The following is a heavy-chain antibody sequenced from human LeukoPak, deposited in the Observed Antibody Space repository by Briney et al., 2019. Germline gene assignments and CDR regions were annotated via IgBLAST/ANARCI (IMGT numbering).Heavy chain of an antibody. CDR1: GYTFTGYY. D-gene: IGHD6-19*01. CDR3: ATDKGDRGGWYRAPDY. V-gene: IGHV1-2*06. Sequence: ASVKVSCKASGYTFTGYYMHWVRQAPGQGLEWMGRINPNSGGTNYAQKFQGRVTMTRDTSISTAYMELSRLRSDETAVYYCATDKGDRGGWYRAPDYWGQGTLVTVSS. CDR2: INPNSGGT. J-gene: IGHJ4*02.